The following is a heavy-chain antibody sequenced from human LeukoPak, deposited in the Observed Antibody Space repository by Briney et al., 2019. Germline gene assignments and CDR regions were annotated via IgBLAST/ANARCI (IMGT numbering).Heavy chain of an antibody. CDR2: IIPIFGTA. D-gene: IGHD3-22*01. CDR1: GGTFSSYA. Sequence: ASVKVSCMASGGTFSSYAISWVRQAPGQGLEWMGGIIPIFGTANYAQKFQGRVTITADESTSTAYMELSSLRSEDTAVYYCASSVNSSGYWNWFDPWGQGTLVTVSS. V-gene: IGHV1-69*13. CDR3: ASSVNSSGYWNWFDP. J-gene: IGHJ5*02.